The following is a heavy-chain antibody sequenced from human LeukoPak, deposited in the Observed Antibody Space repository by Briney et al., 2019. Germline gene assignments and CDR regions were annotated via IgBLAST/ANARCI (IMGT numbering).Heavy chain of an antibody. Sequence: GGSLRLSCAASGFTFCSYAMGWVRQAPGKGLEWVSAISDIGAATNYADSVKGRLTISRDNSKNTLYLQMNSLRAEDTAVYYCAKRSCSGGSCNFDYWGQGTLVTVSS. CDR3: AKRSCSGGSCNFDY. D-gene: IGHD2-15*01. CDR1: GFTFCSYA. V-gene: IGHV3-23*01. J-gene: IGHJ4*02. CDR2: ISDIGAAT.